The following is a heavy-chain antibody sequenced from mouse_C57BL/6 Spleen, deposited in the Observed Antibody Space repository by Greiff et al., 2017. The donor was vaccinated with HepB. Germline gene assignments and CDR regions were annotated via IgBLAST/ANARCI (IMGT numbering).Heavy chain of an antibody. CDR3: ARKGLDYDGTPHYAMDY. CDR1: GFSLTSYG. CDR2: IWSGGST. V-gene: IGHV2-2*01. D-gene: IGHD2-4*01. Sequence: QVQLQQSGPGLVQPSQSLSITCTVSGFSLTSYGVHWVRQSPGKGLEWLGVIWSGGSTDYNAAFISRLSISKDNSKSQVFFKMNSLQADDTAIYYCARKGLDYDGTPHYAMDYWGQGTSVTVSS. J-gene: IGHJ4*01.